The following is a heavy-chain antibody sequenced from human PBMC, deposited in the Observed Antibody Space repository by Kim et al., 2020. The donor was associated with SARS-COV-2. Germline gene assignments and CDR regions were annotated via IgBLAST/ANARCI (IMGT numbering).Heavy chain of an antibody. V-gene: IGHV3-33*05. D-gene: IGHD3-10*01. Sequence: GGSLRLSCAASGFTFSSYGMHWVRQAPGKGLEWVAVISYDGSNKYYADSVKGRFTISRDNSKNTLYLQMNSLRAEDTAVYYCARDGDTMVRGVGWFDPWGQGTLVTVSS. CDR3: ARDGDTMVRGVGWFDP. CDR1: GFTFSSYG. CDR2: ISYDGSNK. J-gene: IGHJ5*02.